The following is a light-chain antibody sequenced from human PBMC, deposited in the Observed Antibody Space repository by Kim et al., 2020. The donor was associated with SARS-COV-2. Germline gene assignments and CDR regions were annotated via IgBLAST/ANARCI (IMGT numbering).Light chain of an antibody. CDR3: QSYDSSLSVSV. J-gene: IGLJ3*02. CDR2: GNT. V-gene: IGLV1-40*01. CDR1: SSNIGAGYD. Sequence: QSVLTQPPSLSGAPGQRVTISCTGSSSNIGAGYDVHWYQQLPGTAPKLLIYGNTNRPSGVPDRFSGSKSGTSASLAITGLQAEDEADYYCQSYDSSLSVSVFGGGTQLTVL.